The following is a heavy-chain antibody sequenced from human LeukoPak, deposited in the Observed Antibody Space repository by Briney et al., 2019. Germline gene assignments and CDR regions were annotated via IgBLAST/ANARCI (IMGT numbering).Heavy chain of an antibody. D-gene: IGHD6-19*01. CDR2: IYHSGST. V-gene: IGHV4-38-2*02. J-gene: IGHJ1*01. CDR1: GYSISSGYY. Sequence: NASETLSLTCTVSGYSISSGYYWGWIRQPPGKGLEWIGTIYHSGSTYYNPSLKSRVTISVDTSKNQFSLKLNSVTAADSAVYYCANFPGYSSGWIYFQHWGQGTLVTVSS. CDR3: ANFPGYSSGWIYFQH.